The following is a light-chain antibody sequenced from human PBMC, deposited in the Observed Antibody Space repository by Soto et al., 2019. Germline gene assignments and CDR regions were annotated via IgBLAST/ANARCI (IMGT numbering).Light chain of an antibody. Sequence: QSVLTQPASVSGSPGQSITISRTGTSSDVGGYNYVSWYQQRPGKAPKLMIYDVSNRPSGVSNRFSGSKSGNTASLTISGLQAEDEADYYCSSYTSSSTLQYVFGTGTKVTVL. CDR3: SSYTSSSTLQYV. CDR1: SSDVGGYNY. J-gene: IGLJ1*01. V-gene: IGLV2-14*01. CDR2: DVS.